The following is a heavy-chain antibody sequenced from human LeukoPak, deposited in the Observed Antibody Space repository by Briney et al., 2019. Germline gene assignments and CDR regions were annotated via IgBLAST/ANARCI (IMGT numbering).Heavy chain of an antibody. V-gene: IGHV6-1*01. Sequence: SQTLSLTCAMSGDRVSSTTAAWNWIRLYPSGGLEWLGRTYYRSKWYNDYAVSVKSRITINPDTSKNQFSLQLNSVTPEDTTVYYCAREQWLVFWFDPWGQGTLVTVSS. J-gene: IGHJ5*02. CDR2: TYYRSKWYN. D-gene: IGHD6-19*01. CDR3: AREQWLVFWFDP. CDR1: GDRVSSTTAA.